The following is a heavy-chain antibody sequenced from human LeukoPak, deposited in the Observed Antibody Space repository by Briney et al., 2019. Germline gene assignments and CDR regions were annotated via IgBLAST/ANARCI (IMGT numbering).Heavy chain of an antibody. CDR2: IEKDASRA. Sequence: GGSLRLSCRASGFTFSDFAMSWVRLAPGKGLEWVSSIEKDASRAYYADSVRGRFTVSRDNSKNTLYLQMSSLRVEDTALYYCAKQEGALIQNWCFDHWGLGTLVTVSS. D-gene: IGHD1-26*01. CDR1: GFTFSDFA. CDR3: AKQEGALIQNWCFDH. J-gene: IGHJ4*02. V-gene: IGHV3-23*03.